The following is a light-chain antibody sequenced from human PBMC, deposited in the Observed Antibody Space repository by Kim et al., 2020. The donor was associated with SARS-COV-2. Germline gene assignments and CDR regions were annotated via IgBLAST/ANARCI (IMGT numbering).Light chain of an antibody. V-gene: IGLV4-69*02. CDR3: QSWDTGIQV. CDR1: GGHSTYA. J-gene: IGLJ3*02. CDR2: VNSDGSQ. Sequence: QLVLTQSPSASASLGASVKLTCTLSGGHSTYAIAWHQQQSEKGPRYLMKVNSDGSQIKGDGIPDRFSGSSSGPQRYLIISSLQSEDEADYYCQSWDTGIQVFGGGTKLTVL.